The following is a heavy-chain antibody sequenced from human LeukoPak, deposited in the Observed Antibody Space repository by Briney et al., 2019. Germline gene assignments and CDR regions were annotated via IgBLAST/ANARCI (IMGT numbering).Heavy chain of an antibody. CDR2: ISAYNGNT. Sequence: ASVKVSFKSSGYTFTIYGISWVRQAPGQGHELMGWISAYNGNTNYAQKLQGRVTMTTDTSTSTAYMELRSLRSDDTAVYYCARGGYLYGMDVWGQGTTVTVSS. J-gene: IGHJ6*02. V-gene: IGHV1-18*01. D-gene: IGHD5-18*01. CDR3: ARGGYLYGMDV. CDR1: GYTFTIYG.